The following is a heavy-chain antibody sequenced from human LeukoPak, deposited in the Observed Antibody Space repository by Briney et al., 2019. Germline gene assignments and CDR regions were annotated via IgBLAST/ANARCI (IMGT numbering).Heavy chain of an antibody. Sequence: PGGSLRLSCAASGLTSNSYSMNWVRQAPGKGLEWVSSISSSSSYIYYADSVKGRFTISRDNAKNSLYLQMNSLRAEDTAVYYCARDPYYDSTGTLGNWFDPWGQGTLVTVSS. CDR2: ISSSSSYI. V-gene: IGHV3-21*01. CDR1: GLTSNSYS. CDR3: ARDPYYDSTGTLGNWFDP. J-gene: IGHJ5*02. D-gene: IGHD3-22*01.